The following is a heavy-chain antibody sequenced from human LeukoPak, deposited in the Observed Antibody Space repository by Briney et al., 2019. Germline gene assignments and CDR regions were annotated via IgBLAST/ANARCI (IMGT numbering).Heavy chain of an antibody. CDR2: IYSGGST. Sequence: GGSLRLSCAASGFTVSSNYMSWVRQAPGKGLEWVSVIYSGGSTYYADSVKGRFTISRDNSKNTLYLQMNSLRAEDTAVYYCASEDEAGLYYFDYWGQGTLVTVSS. CDR1: GFTVSSNY. CDR3: ASEDEAGLYYFDY. D-gene: IGHD6-25*01. V-gene: IGHV3-66*01. J-gene: IGHJ4*02.